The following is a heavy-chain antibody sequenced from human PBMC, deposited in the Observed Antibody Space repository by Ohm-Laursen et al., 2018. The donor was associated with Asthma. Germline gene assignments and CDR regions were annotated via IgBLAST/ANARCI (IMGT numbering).Heavy chain of an antibody. CDR3: AKTMTTVVTAHDY. J-gene: IGHJ4*02. CDR2: ITGSSSTI. CDR1: GFTFSRYS. V-gene: IGHV3-48*01. Sequence: GSLRLSCSASGFTFSRYSMNWVRQAPGKGLEWVSFITGSSSTIYYADSVKGRFTISRDNSKNTLYLQMNSLRAEDTAVYYCAKTMTTVVTAHDYWGQGTLVTVSS. D-gene: IGHD4-23*01.